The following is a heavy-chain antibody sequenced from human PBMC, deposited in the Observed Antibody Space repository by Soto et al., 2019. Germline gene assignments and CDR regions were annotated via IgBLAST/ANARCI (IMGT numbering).Heavy chain of an antibody. Sequence: SETLSLTCAVYGGSFSGYYWSWIRQPPGKGREWIGEINHSGSTNYNPSLKSRVTISVDTSKNQFSLKLSPVTAADTAVYYCARGLGCSSTSCYVREGFDPWGQGTLVTVSS. V-gene: IGHV4-34*01. CDR3: ARGLGCSSTSCYVREGFDP. D-gene: IGHD2-2*01. CDR1: GGSFSGYY. CDR2: INHSGST. J-gene: IGHJ5*02.